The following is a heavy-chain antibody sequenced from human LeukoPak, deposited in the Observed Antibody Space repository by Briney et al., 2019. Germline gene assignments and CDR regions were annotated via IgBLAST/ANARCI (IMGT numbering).Heavy chain of an antibody. CDR1: GGSISSYY. CDR2: IYYSGST. D-gene: IGHD6-13*01. V-gene: IGHV4-59*01. CDR3: ARASGYSSSWYGY. J-gene: IGHJ4*02. Sequence: SETLSLTCTVSGGSISSYYWSWIRQPPGKGLEWIGYIYYSGSTNYNPSLKSRVTISVDTSKNQFSLKLSSVTAADTAVYYCARASGYSSSWYGYWGQGTLVTVSS.